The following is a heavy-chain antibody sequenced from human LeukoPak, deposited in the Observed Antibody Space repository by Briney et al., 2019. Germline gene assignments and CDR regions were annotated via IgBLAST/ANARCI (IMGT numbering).Heavy chain of an antibody. CDR2: INPNTGGT. D-gene: IGHD2-21*02. Sequence: ASVKVSCKAFGYTFSENYVYWVRQAPGQGLEWMGRINPNTGGTNYAQNFQGRVTMTRDTSISTAYMELSSLRSDDTAVYSCARGVTARGFYYYMDIWGNGTTVTISS. CDR1: GYTFSENY. V-gene: IGHV1-2*06. J-gene: IGHJ6*03. CDR3: ARGVTARGFYYYMDI.